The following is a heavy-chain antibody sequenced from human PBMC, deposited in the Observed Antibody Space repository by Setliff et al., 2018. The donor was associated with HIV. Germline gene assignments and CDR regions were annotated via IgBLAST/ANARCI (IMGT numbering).Heavy chain of an antibody. CDR2: VSTYNGHT. D-gene: IGHD1-26*01. CDR1: GYTFTTYG. J-gene: IGHJ3*01. CDR3: ARPLDSGSYPYDAFAF. Sequence: VASVKVSCKASGYTFTTYGINWVRQAPGQGLEWMGWVSTYNGHTNYPQHLQGRVTMTTNTSTGTAYLELRSLRSDDTAMYYCARPLDSGSYPYDAFAFWGLGTMVTVSS. V-gene: IGHV1-18*04.